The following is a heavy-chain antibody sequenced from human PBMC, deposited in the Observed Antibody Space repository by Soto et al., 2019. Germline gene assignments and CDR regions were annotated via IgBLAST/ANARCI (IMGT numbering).Heavy chain of an antibody. CDR2: IIPILGIA. J-gene: IGHJ4*02. D-gene: IGHD7-27*01. Sequence: SVKVSCKASGGTFSSYTISWVRQAPGQGLEWMGRIIPILGIANYAQKFQGRVTITADKSTSTAYMELSSLRSEDTAVYYCARDLGMPSAEAGNGGDYWGQGTLFTVSS. V-gene: IGHV1-69*04. CDR3: ARDLGMPSAEAGNGGDY. CDR1: GGTFSSYT.